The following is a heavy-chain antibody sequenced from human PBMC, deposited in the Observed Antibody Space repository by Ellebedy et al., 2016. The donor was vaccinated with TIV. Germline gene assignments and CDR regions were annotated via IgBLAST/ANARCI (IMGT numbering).Heavy chain of an antibody. CDR2: IASDSSAK. D-gene: IGHD1-14*01. J-gene: IGHJ4*02. V-gene: IGHV3-48*04. CDR1: EFTFSGYT. CDR3: ASGRLVSNQIFDY. Sequence: GESLKISCEASEFTFSGYTMNWVRQTPGKGLEWISYIASDSSAKYYADSVKGRFTISRDNAKNSLFLQMNSLRAEDTADYYCASGRLVSNQIFDYWGRGTLVTVSS.